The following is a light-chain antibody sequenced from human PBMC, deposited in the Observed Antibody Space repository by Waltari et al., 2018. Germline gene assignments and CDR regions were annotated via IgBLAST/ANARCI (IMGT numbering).Light chain of an antibody. J-gene: IGKJ5*01. CDR2: AAS. CDR1: QGISNY. Sequence: IQLTQSPSSLSASVGDRVTLTCRASQGISNYLAWYQQKPGKAPKVLIYAASTLQSGVPSRFGGSGSGTDFTLTIGSLQPEDFATYFCQQLNDVPITFGQGTRLEIK. CDR3: QQLNDVPIT. V-gene: IGKV1-9*01.